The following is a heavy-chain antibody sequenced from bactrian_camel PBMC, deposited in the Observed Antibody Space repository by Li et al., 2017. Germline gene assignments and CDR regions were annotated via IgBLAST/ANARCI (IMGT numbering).Heavy chain of an antibody. CDR3: AAVRPPAEGRCVYYAAPYYSH. V-gene: IGHV3S1*01. CDR1: GYTFTGNC. D-gene: IGHD2*01. Sequence: HVQLVESGGVAVEVGGSLRLSCTAPGYTFTGNCMGWFRQAPGKGLNWVSTINSGGGTTYYADSVNGRFVISQDNAKTTLYLQMNDLRPEDTATYYCAAVRPPAEGRCVYYAAPYYSHWGQGTQVTV. J-gene: IGHJ4*01. CDR2: INSGGGTT.